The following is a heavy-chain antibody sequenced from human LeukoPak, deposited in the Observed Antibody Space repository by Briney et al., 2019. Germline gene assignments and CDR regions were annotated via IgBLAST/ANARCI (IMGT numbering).Heavy chain of an antibody. Sequence: GGAMLPSYAAACISFSSYGMHWGRPAPREGLGRVSFIRYDGSNKYYPDSVKGRFTISKDNSKHTLYLQMNSLRDEDTAVYYCAKVRYGSGSRDTDYWGQGTLVTVSS. CDR2: IRYDGSNK. CDR1: CISFSSYG. J-gene: IGHJ4*02. D-gene: IGHD3-10*01. V-gene: IGHV3-30*02. CDR3: AKVRYGSGSRDTDY.